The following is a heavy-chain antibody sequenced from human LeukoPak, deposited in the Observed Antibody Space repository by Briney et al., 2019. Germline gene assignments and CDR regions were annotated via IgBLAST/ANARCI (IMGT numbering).Heavy chain of an antibody. D-gene: IGHD3-10*01. CDR2: INPKTGGT. CDR3: ARNGRLTIFVRGIITEGSPPKN. CDR1: GYTFTDSY. V-gene: IGHV1-2*02. Sequence: ASVKVSCKASGYTFTDSYMHWVRQAPRQGLEWMGWINPKTGGTNYAQRFQGRVTMTRDTSIRTAYMELNSLRSDDTAVYYCARNGRLTIFVRGIITEGSPPKNWGQGTLVTVSS. J-gene: IGHJ4*02.